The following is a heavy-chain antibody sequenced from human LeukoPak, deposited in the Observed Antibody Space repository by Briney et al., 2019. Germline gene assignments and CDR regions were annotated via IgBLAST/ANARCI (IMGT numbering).Heavy chain of an antibody. CDR2: INSDGSST. V-gene: IGHV3-74*01. J-gene: IGHJ4*02. D-gene: IGHD3-10*01. CDR3: TSLSGP. Sequence: PGGSLRLSCAGSGFTFSSDSMNWVRQAPGKGLVWVSRINSDGSSTSYADSVKGRFTISRDNAKNTLYLQMNSLRVEDTAVYYCTSLSGPWGQGTLVTVSS. CDR1: GFTFSSDS.